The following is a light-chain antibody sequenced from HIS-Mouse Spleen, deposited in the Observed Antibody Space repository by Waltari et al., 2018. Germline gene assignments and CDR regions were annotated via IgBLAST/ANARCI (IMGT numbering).Light chain of an antibody. CDR1: ALPKQS. CDR2: EDS. J-gene: IGLJ2*01. V-gene: IGLV3-10*01. CDR3: YSTDSSGNHRV. Sequence: SYELTQPHSVSVSPGQTARITCSGDALPKQSAYWYQQKSGQAPVLVIYEDSKRPSGIPERFSGSSSGTMATLTISGAQVEDEADYYCYSTDSSGNHRVFGGGTKLTVL.